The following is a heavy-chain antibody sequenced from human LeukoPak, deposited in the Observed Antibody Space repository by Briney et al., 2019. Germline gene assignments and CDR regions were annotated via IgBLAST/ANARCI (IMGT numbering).Heavy chain of an antibody. J-gene: IGHJ4*02. V-gene: IGHV3-23*01. CDR3: AKADQYCSSTSCYYYFDY. D-gene: IGHD2-2*01. CDR1: GFTFSSYG. CDR2: ISGSGGST. Sequence: GGSLRLSCAASGFTFSSYGMSWVRQAPGKGLEWVSAISGSGGSTYYADSVKGRFTISRDNSKNTLYLQMNSLRAEDTAVYYCAKADQYCSSTSCYYYFDYWGQGTLVTVSS.